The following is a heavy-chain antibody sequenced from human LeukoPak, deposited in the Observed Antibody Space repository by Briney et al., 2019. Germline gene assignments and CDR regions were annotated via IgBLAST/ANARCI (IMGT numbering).Heavy chain of an antibody. CDR3: ARAVGEQWLAGYY. CDR1: GGSISSYY. V-gene: IGHV4-59*12. Sequence: PSETLSLTCTVSGGSISSYYWSWIRQPPGKGLEWIGEIYHSGSTNYNPSLKSRVTISVDKSKNQFSLKLSSVTAADTAVYYCARAVGEQWLAGYYWGQGTLVTVSS. J-gene: IGHJ4*02. D-gene: IGHD6-19*01. CDR2: IYHSGST.